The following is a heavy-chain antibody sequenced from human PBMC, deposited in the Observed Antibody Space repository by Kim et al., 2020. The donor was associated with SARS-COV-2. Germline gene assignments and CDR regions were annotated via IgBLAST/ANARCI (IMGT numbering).Heavy chain of an antibody. Sequence: SETLSLTCTVSGSSISNYYWTWIRQPPGKGLEWIGYIYYSGGTNYNPSLKSRVTISVDTSKNQFSMKLSSVTAADTALYYCARGESDSWYGYWGQGTLVT. CDR2: IYYSGGT. J-gene: IGHJ4*02. CDR3: ARGESDSWYGY. CDR1: GSSISNYY. D-gene: IGHD6-13*01. V-gene: IGHV4-59*13.